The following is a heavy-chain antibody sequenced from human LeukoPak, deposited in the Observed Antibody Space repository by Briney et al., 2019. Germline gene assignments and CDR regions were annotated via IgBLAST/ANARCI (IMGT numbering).Heavy chain of an antibody. J-gene: IGHJ6*03. D-gene: IGHD1-14*01. Sequence: GASVKVSCKASGYTFDIYGIVWVRQAPGQGLEWMGWIATYNGKTDYAQNLQGRVTMTTDLSTGTAYMELRSLRSDDTAVYYCARVYNSYYYYMDVWGKGTPVTVSS. CDR2: IATYNGKT. CDR3: ARVYNSYYYYMDV. V-gene: IGHV1-18*01. CDR1: GYTFDIYG.